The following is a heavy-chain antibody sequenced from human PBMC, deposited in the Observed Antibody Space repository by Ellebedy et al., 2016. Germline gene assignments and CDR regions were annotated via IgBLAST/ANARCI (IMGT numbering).Heavy chain of an antibody. CDR1: GFTFSSYG. J-gene: IGHJ4*02. CDR2: IWYDGSNK. CDR3: AREGIGYCSSTSCYKIPFDY. Sequence: GESLKISXAASGFTFSSYGMHWVRQAPGKGLEWVAVIWYDGSNKYYADSVKGRFTISRDNSKNTLYLQMNSLRAEDTAVYYCAREGIGYCSSTSCYKIPFDYWGQGTLVTVSS. D-gene: IGHD2-2*02. V-gene: IGHV3-33*01.